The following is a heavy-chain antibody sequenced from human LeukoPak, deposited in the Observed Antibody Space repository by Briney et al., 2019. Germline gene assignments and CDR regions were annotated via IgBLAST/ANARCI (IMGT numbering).Heavy chain of an antibody. Sequence: ASVKVSCKASGYTFTGYYMHWVRQAPGQGLEWMGWINPNSGSTNYAQKFQGRVTMTRDTSISTAYMELSRLRSDDTAVYYCARARATQQWLVMGYWGQGTLVTVSS. D-gene: IGHD6-19*01. J-gene: IGHJ4*02. V-gene: IGHV1-2*02. CDR3: ARARATQQWLVMGY. CDR2: INPNSGST. CDR1: GYTFTGYY.